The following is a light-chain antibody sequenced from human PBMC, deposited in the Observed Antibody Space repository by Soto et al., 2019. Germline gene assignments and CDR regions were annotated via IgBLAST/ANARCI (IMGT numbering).Light chain of an antibody. J-gene: IGKJ1*01. V-gene: IGKV1-39*01. CDR2: AAS. CDR3: HQRQSWPRT. CDR1: QSISSY. Sequence: DIQMTQSPSSMSASVGGRVKITLRASQSISSYLNWYQQKPGKAPKLLIYAASSLQSGVPSRFSGSGSGTDFTLTISDVQPEDFALYYCHQRQSWPRTFGQGTKVDIK.